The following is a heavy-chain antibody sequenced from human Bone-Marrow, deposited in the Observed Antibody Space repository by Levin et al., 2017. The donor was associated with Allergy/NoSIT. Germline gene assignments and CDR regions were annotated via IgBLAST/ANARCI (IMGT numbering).Heavy chain of an antibody. CDR2: ISGSGGST. J-gene: IGHJ6*02. CDR3: AKLVTTVTTSGCFMDV. Sequence: SCAASGFTFSSYAMSWVRQAPGKGLEWVSAISGSGGSTYYADSVKGRFTISRDNSKNTLYLQMNSLRAEDTAVYYCAKLVTTVTTSGCFMDVWGQGTTVTVSS. V-gene: IGHV3-23*01. D-gene: IGHD4-17*01. CDR1: GFTFSSYA.